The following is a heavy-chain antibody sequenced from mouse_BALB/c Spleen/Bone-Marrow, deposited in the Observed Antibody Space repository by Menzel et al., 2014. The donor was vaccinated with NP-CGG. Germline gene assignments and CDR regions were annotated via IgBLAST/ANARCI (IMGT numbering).Heavy chain of an antibody. CDR3: ARPLTGAYFDY. CDR1: GFAFSSYD. J-gene: IGHJ2*01. V-gene: IGHV5-9*02. Sequence: DAMLVESGGGLVKPGGSLKLSCAASGFAFSSYDMSWVRQTPEKRLEWVATISSGGSYTYYPDSVKGRFTISRDNARNTLYLQMSSLRSEDTALYYCARPLTGAYFDYWGQGTTLTVSS. D-gene: IGHD4-1*01. CDR2: ISSGGSYT.